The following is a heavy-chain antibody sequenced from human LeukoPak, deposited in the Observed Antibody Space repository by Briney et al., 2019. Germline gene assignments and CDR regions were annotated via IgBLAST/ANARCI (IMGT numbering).Heavy chain of an antibody. D-gene: IGHD6-13*01. CDR3: ARDSSSWSYDAFDI. CDR1: GYTFTSDD. CDR2: MNPNSGNT. V-gene: IGHV1-8*03. J-gene: IGHJ3*02. Sequence: ASVKVSCKASGYTFTSDDINWVRQATGQGLEWMGWMNPNSGNTGYAQKFQGRVTITRNTSISTAYMELSSLSSEDTAVYYCARDSSSWSYDAFDIWGQGTMVTVSS.